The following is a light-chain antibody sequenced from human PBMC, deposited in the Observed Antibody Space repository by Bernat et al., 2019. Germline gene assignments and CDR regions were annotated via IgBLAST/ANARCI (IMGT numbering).Light chain of an antibody. J-gene: IGLJ2*01. CDR3: NSRDSSGNQLV. Sequence: SSELTQDPAVSVALGQTVRITCQGDSLRSYYASWYQQKPGQAPVLVIYGKNNRPSGIPDRFSGSNSGNTASLTITGAQAEDEADYYCNSRDSSGNQLVIGGGTRLTVL. CDR1: SLRSYY. CDR2: GKN. V-gene: IGLV3-19*01.